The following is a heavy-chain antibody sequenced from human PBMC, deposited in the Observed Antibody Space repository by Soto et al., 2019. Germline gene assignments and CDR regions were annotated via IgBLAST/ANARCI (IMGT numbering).Heavy chain of an antibody. CDR1: GGSISSGDYY. CDR3: ARYCSGGSCYEGRSSLFNY. V-gene: IGHV4-30-4*01. Sequence: QVQLQESGPGLVKPSQTLSLTCTVSGGSISSGDYYWSWIRQPPGQGLEWIGYIYYSGSTYYNPSLTSRVTIAVDTSKNQFSLKLSSVTAADTAVYYCARYCSGGSCYEGRSSLFNYWGQGTLVTVSS. J-gene: IGHJ4*02. CDR2: IYYSGST. D-gene: IGHD2-15*01.